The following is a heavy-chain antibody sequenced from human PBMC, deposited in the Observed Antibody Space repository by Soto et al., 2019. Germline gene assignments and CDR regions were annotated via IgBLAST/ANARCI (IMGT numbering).Heavy chain of an antibody. D-gene: IGHD1-26*01. J-gene: IGHJ4*02. CDR3: ARAGRNSGSYSFDY. CDR1: GGSISSYY. V-gene: IGHV4-59*01. CDR2: IYYSGST. Sequence: SETLSLTCTVSGGSISSYYWSWIRQPPGKGLEWIGYIYYSGSTNYNPSLKSRVTISVDTSKNQFSLKLSSVTAADTAVYYCARAGRNSGSYSFDYWGQGTLVTVSS.